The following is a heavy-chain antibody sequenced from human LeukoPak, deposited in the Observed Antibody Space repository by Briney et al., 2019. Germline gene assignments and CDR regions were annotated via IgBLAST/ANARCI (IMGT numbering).Heavy chain of an antibody. CDR3: ARDDSSGPQVY. CDR1: GYTFSSYY. CDR2: INPSGGST. Sequence: ASVKVSCKACGYTFSSYYMHWVRQAPGQGLEWMGIINPSGGSTKYAQKLQGRVTMTRDTSTSTVYMELSSLRSEDTAVYYCARDDSSGPQVYWGQGTLVTVSS. D-gene: IGHD3-22*01. J-gene: IGHJ4*02. V-gene: IGHV1-46*01.